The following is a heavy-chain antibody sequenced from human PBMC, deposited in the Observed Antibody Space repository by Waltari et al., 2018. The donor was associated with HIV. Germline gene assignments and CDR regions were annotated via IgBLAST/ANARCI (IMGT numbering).Heavy chain of an antibody. CDR3: ARDGSSYYGLDY. D-gene: IGHD1-26*01. Sequence: EVQVVESGGGLVQPGGSLRLYCAASGFTFSTYEMNWVRQAPGKGLEWVSYISSSGSTIYYADSVKGRFTISRDNAKNSLYLQMNSLRAEDTAVYFCARDGSSYYGLDYWGRGTLVTVSS. J-gene: IGHJ4*02. CDR1: GFTFSTYE. CDR2: ISSSGSTI. V-gene: IGHV3-48*03.